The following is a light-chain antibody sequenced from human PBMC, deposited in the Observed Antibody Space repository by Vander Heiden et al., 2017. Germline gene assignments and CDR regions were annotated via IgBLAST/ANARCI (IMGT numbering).Light chain of an antibody. CDR3: QQYHSYPPN. CDR2: AAS. Sequence: DIQMTQSLSSLSAFVGDGVTITFRASRDISTYVAWFQQKREKAPKSLIYAASNVQSRVPTLFSGSGSGTDFTLTISKVQPEYVATYYCQQYHSYPPNFGQGTRLEI. V-gene: IGKV1-16*01. CDR1: RDISTY. J-gene: IGKJ5*01.